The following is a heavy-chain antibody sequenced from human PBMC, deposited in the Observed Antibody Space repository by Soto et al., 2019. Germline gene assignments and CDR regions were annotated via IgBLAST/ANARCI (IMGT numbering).Heavy chain of an antibody. J-gene: IGHJ6*02. V-gene: IGHV5-10-1*01. D-gene: IGHD2-15*01. CDR3: AKGYCSGGSCYHPKDYYYYYGMDV. CDR1: GYSFTSYW. Sequence: PGESLKISCKGSGYSFTSYWISWVRQMPGEGPEGMGRIDPSESYTNYSPSFQGHVTISADKSIGTAYLQWSSLKASDTAMYYCAKGYCSGGSCYHPKDYYYYYGMDVWGQGTTVTVSS. CDR2: IDPSESYT.